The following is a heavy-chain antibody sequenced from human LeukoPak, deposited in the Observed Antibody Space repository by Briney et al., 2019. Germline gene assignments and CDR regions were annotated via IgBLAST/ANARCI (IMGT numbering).Heavy chain of an antibody. CDR3: ARGRPRITIFGVAKNYFDY. Sequence: KPSETLSLTCAVYGGSFSGYYWSWIRQPPGKGLEWIGEINHSGSTNYNPSLKSRVTISVDTSKNQFSLKLSSVTAADTAVYYCARGRPRITIFGVAKNYFDYWGQGTLVTVSS. D-gene: IGHD3-3*01. V-gene: IGHV4-34*01. CDR2: INHSGST. CDR1: GGSFSGYY. J-gene: IGHJ4*02.